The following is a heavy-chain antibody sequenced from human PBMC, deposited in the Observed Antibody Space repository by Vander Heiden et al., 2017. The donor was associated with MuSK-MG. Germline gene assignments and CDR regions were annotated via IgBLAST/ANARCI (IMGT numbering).Heavy chain of an antibody. V-gene: IGHV3-33*01. J-gene: IGHJ4*02. CDR1: GFAFSSYG. D-gene: IGHD6-19*01. CDR2: IWYDGSNK. CDR3: ARERGIAVAGTGEGFDY. Sequence: QVQLVESGGGVVQPGRSLRLSCAAPGFAFSSYGMHWVRQAPGKGLEWVAVIWYDGSNKYYADSVKGRFTISRDNSKNTLYLQMNSLRAEDTAVYYCARERGIAVAGTGEGFDYWGQGTLVTVSS.